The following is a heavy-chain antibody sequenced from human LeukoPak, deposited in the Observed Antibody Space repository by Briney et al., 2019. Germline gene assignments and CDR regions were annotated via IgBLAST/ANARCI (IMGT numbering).Heavy chain of an antibody. CDR2: INPNSGGT. CDR1: GYTFTGYY. D-gene: IGHD3-9*01. J-gene: IGHJ4*02. Sequence: AASVKVSCKASGYTFTGYYMHWVRQAPGQGLEWMGWINPNSGGTNYAQKFQGRVTMTRDTSISTAYMELSRLRSDDTAVYHCARVYYDILTGARYFDYWGQGTLVTVSS. CDR3: ARVYYDILTGARYFDY. V-gene: IGHV1-2*02.